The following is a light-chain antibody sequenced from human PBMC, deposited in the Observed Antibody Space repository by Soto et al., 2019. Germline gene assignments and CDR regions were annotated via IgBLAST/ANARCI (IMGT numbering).Light chain of an antibody. CDR2: GAF. CDR1: PSVTNF. CDR3: QQRNVWPPVT. J-gene: IGKJ5*01. Sequence: EIVLTQSPATLSLSPGERGSLSWRASPSVTNFLAWYQQKPGQAPRLLIYGAFNRATGIPARFSGSGSGTDFTLTISSLEPEDSAVYYCQQRNVWPPVTFGQGTQLEIK. V-gene: IGKV3-11*01.